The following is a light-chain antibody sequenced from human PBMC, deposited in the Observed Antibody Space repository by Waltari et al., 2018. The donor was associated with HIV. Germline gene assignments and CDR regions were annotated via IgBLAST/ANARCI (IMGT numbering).Light chain of an antibody. Sequence: QSALTQPASVSGSRGQSITISCTGTSSNIGAYQHVSWYQHHPAKAPQLMIYEVNSRPSGISSRFSGSKSGNTASLTISGLQAEDEADYYCCSYAGTYIVFGTGTEVTVL. V-gene: IGLV2-14*01. CDR3: CSYAGTYIV. J-gene: IGLJ1*01. CDR2: EVN. CDR1: SSNIGAYQH.